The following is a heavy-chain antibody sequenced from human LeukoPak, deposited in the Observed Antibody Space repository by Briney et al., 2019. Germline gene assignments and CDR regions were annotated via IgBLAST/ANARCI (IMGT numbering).Heavy chain of an antibody. CDR3: VKDKDPHSYGAGSYAPFDS. J-gene: IGHJ4*02. CDR2: ISGSGGST. D-gene: IGHD3-10*01. V-gene: IGHV3-23*01. Sequence: PGGSLRLSCVASGFSFTAHAMGWVRQAPGKGLEWVSHISGSGGSTKYSGSVKGRFIISRDNSKNTLYLQINSLGADDTAVYYCVKDKDPHSYGAGSYAPFDSWGQGTLVTVSS. CDR1: GFSFTAHA.